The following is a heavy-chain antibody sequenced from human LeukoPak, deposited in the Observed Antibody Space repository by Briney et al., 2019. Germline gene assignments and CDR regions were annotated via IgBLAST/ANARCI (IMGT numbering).Heavy chain of an antibody. D-gene: IGHD3-22*01. Sequence: SETLSLTCTVSGGSISSYYWSWIRQPAGKGLEWIGRFYTSGSTNYNPSLKSRVTMSVDTSKNQFSLKLSSVTAADTAVYYCARVHDSSGYYPYYFDYWGQGTLVTVSS. CDR1: GGSISSYY. V-gene: IGHV4-4*07. J-gene: IGHJ4*02. CDR3: ARVHDSSGYYPYYFDY. CDR2: FYTSGST.